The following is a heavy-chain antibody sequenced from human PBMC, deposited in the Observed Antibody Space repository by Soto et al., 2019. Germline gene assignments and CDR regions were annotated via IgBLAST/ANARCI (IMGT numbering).Heavy chain of an antibody. D-gene: IGHD2-21*02. CDR3: ARDRTASPFDY. V-gene: IGHV3-33*08. CDR2: IWFDGSNE. CDR1: GFSFNVYG. Sequence: PVGSLRLSCAASGFSFNVYGMHWVRQAPGKGLEWVAIIWFDGSNEHYADSVKGRFTISRDNSKNTLFLQMNSLRVEDTAVYYCARDRTASPFDYWGQGALVTVSS. J-gene: IGHJ4*02.